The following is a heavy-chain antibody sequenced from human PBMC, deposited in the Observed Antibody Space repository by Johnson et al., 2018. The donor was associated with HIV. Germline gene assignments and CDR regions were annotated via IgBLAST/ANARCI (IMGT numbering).Heavy chain of an antibody. J-gene: IGHJ3*02. CDR1: GFAVSSNY. D-gene: IGHD5-24*01. Sequence: MLLVESGGGLVQPGGSLRLSCAASGFAVSSNYMTWVRQAPGKGLEWVSGINWNGDSTGYADSVKGRFTISRDNAKNSLYLQMNSLRAEDTALYYCARFGRGGSHAFDIWGQGTMVTVSS. V-gene: IGHV3-20*04. CDR2: INWNGDST. CDR3: ARFGRGGSHAFDI.